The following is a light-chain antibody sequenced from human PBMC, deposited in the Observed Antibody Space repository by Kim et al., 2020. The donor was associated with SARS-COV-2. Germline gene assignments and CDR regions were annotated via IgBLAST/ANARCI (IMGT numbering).Light chain of an antibody. CDR1: QSVKTN. Sequence: VLTQSPATQSLSPGERAILSCRASQSVKTNLAWYQQKPGQAPRLLIDDASNRAAGIPARFSGSGSGTDFTLTISSLEPEDFAIYYCQQRNSWPLTSGGGTKVEIK. CDR3: QQRNSWPLT. J-gene: IGKJ4*01. CDR2: DAS. V-gene: IGKV3-11*01.